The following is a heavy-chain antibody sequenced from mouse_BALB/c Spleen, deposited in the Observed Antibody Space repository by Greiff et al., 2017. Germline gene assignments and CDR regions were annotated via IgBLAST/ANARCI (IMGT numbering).Heavy chain of an antibody. D-gene: IGHD3-2*02. CDR2: IDPENGDT. CDR1: GFNIKDYY. CDR3: NTREASFAY. Sequence: VHVKQSGAELVRSGASVKLSCTASGFNIKDYYMHWVKQRPEQGLEWIGWIDPENGDTEYAPKFQGKATMTADTSSNTAYLQLSSLTSEDTAVYYCNTREASFAYWGQGTLVTVSA. V-gene: IGHV14-4*02. J-gene: IGHJ3*01.